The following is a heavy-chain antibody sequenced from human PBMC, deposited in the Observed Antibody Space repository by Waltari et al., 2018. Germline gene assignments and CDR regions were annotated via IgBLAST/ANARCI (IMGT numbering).Heavy chain of an antibody. V-gene: IGHV4-38-2*01. J-gene: IGHJ4*02. CDR1: GYSISSGYY. CDR2: IYPSGST. D-gene: IGHD3-10*01. Sequence: QVQLQESGPGLVKPSETLSLTCAVSGYSISSGYYWGWIRQPPGKGLEWIGSIYPSGSTYYNPSLKGRVTISVDTSKNQFSLKLSSVTAADTAVYYCARLAATMVQGVIGPPFYWGQGTLVTVSS. CDR3: ARLAATMVQGVIGPPFY.